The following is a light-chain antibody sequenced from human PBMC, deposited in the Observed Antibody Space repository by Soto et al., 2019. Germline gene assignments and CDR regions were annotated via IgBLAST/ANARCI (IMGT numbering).Light chain of an antibody. V-gene: IGKV3-20*01. Sequence: EIVLTQSPGTLSLSPGERATLSCRASQSVSSSYLAWYQQKPGQAPRLLIYGASSRSTGIPDRLSGSGSGTDFTLTISRLEPEDFAVYYCQRYGSSPRTLGQGTKVEIK. CDR1: QSVSSSY. J-gene: IGKJ1*01. CDR2: GAS. CDR3: QRYGSSPRT.